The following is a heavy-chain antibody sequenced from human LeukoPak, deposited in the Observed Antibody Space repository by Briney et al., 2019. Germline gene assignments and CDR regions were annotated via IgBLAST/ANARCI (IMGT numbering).Heavy chain of an antibody. J-gene: IGHJ4*02. V-gene: IGHV3-23*01. D-gene: IGHD4-17*01. CDR2: ISGSGGTT. Sequence: GGSLRLSCAASGFTFFRYAMSWVRQAPGKGLEWVSAISGSGGTTYYADSVKGRFTISRDNSKNTLYLQMNSLRAEDTAVYYCAKSYGDYLGYFDSWGQGTLVTVSS. CDR1: GFTFFRYA. CDR3: AKSYGDYLGYFDS.